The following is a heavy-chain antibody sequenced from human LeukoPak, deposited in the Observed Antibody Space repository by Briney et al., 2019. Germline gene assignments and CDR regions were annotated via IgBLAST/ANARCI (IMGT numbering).Heavy chain of an antibody. J-gene: IGHJ3*02. Sequence: GGSLRLSCAGSGFTLSSNWMHWVRQGPGKGLVWVSRIYSDGSRANYADSVKGRFTISGDNAKNTLYLQMNSLRAEDTAVYYCARDRSRGLLDAFDIWGQGTMVTVSS. V-gene: IGHV3-74*01. D-gene: IGHD5-18*01. CDR3: ARDRSRGLLDAFDI. CDR2: IYSDGSRA. CDR1: GFTLSSNW.